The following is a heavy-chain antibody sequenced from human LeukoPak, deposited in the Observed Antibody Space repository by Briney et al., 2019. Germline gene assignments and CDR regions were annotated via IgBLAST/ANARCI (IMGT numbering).Heavy chain of an antibody. CDR1: GFTFSSYA. CDR2: ISGSGGST. CDR3: AKGLTYYYDSSGYFFPPPPSEVGFDAFDI. D-gene: IGHD3-22*01. Sequence: GGSLRLSCAASGFTFSSYAMSWVRQAPGKGLEWVSAISGSGGSTYYADSVKGRFTISRDNSKNTLYLQMNSLRAEDTAVYYCAKGLTYYYDSSGYFFPPPPSEVGFDAFDIWGQGTMVTVSS. V-gene: IGHV3-23*01. J-gene: IGHJ3*02.